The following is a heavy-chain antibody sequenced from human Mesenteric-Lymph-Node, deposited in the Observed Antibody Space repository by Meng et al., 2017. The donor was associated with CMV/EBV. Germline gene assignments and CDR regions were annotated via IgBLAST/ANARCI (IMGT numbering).Heavy chain of an antibody. CDR3: AKAILRFLEWLPTIWGRDGMDV. D-gene: IGHD3-3*01. J-gene: IGHJ6*02. V-gene: IGHV3-30*02. CDR2: IRYDGSNK. Sequence: GGSLKISCAASGFTFSSYGMHWVRQAPGKGLEWVAFIRYDGSNKYYADSVKGRFTISRDNSKNTLYLQMNSLRAEDTAVYYCAKAILRFLEWLPTIWGRDGMDVWGQGTTVTVSS. CDR1: GFTFSSYG.